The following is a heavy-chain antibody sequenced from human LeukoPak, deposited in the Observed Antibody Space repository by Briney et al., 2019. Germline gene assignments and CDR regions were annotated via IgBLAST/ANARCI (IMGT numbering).Heavy chain of an antibody. CDR1: GGSISSSSYY. J-gene: IGHJ4*02. CDR2: IYYSGST. Sequence: SETLSLTCTVSGGSISSSSYYWGWIRQPPGKGLEWIGSIYYSGSTYYNPSLKSRVTISVDTSKNQFSLKLSSVTAADTAVYYCARLESATLDYWGQGTLVTVSS. D-gene: IGHD1-1*01. CDR3: ARLESATLDY. V-gene: IGHV4-39*01.